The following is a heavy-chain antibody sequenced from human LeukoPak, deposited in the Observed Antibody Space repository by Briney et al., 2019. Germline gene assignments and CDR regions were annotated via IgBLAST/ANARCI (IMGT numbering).Heavy chain of an antibody. CDR2: ISGISGSRGST. V-gene: IGHV3-23*01. Sequence: PGGSLRLSCAASGFPFSIYAMSWVRQAPGKGLEWVSAISGISGSRGSTYYADSVKGRFTISRDNSKNTLYLQMNSLRAEDTAVYYCARLGPVRGVIDWYFDLWGRGTLVTVSS. CDR3: ARLGPVRGVIDWYFDL. J-gene: IGHJ2*01. D-gene: IGHD3-10*01. CDR1: GFPFSIYA.